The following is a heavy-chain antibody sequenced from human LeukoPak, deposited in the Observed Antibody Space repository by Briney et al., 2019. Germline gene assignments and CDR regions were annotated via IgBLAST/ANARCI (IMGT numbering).Heavy chain of an antibody. CDR1: GYTFTRYD. CDR3: AREMIGYTVPHPNFDY. CDR2: MNPKSGNT. V-gene: IGHV1-8*01. J-gene: IGHJ4*02. D-gene: IGHD2-2*02. Sequence: ASVKVSCKASGYTFTRYDINWVRQATGQGLEWMGWMNPKSGNTGHAQKFQGRVTMTRDTSTSTVYMELSSLRSEDTAVYFCAREMIGYTVPHPNFDYWGQGTLVTVSS.